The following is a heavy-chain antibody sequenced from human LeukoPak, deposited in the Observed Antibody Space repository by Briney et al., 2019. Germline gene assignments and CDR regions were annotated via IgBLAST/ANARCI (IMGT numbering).Heavy chain of an antibody. CDR2: INHSGST. J-gene: IGHJ3*02. D-gene: IGHD6-19*01. Sequence: SETLSLTCAVYGGSFSGYYWSWIRQPPGKGLEWIGEINHSGSTNYNPSLKSRVTISVDTSKNQFSLKLSSVTAADTAVYYCARGDQQWLVRSDAFDIWGQRTMVTVSS. CDR1: GGSFSGYY. V-gene: IGHV4-34*01. CDR3: ARGDQQWLVRSDAFDI.